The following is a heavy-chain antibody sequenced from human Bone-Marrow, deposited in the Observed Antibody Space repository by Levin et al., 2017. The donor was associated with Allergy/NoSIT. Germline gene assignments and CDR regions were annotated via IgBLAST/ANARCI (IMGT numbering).Heavy chain of an antibody. J-gene: IGHJ6*03. CDR2: IFSNDEK. Sequence: ESGPTLVKPTETLTLTCTVSGFSLSNARMGVSWIRQPPGKALEWLAHIFSNDEKSYSTSLKSRLTISKDTSKSQVVLTMTNMDPVDTATYYCARLLEYQLLLGPYYYYYYYMDVWGKGTTVTVSS. V-gene: IGHV2-26*01. D-gene: IGHD2-2*01. CDR1: GFSLSNARMG. CDR3: ARLLEYQLLLGPYYYYYYYMDV.